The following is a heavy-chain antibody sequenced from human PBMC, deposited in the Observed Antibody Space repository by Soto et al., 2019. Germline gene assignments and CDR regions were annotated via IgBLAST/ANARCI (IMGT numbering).Heavy chain of an antibody. CDR2: ISSSSSYI. CDR3: ARLRSDAFDI. CDR1: GFTFSSYS. J-gene: IGHJ3*02. Sequence: EGSLRLSCAASGFTFSSYSMNWVRQAPGKGLEWVSSISSSSSYIYYADSVRGRFTFSRDNANNSLYLQMNSLRVEDTAVYYCARLRSDAFDIWGQGTLVTVSS. V-gene: IGHV3-21*01.